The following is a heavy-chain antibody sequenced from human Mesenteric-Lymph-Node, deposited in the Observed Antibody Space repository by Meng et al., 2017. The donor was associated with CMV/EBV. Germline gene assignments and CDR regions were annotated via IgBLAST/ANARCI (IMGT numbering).Heavy chain of an antibody. Sequence: GESLKISCEASGFSFSNYGMHWVRQAPGKGLEWVAFIRYDVSNTYYGDSVKGRFTISRDNSKNTLYLQMNSLRAEDTAVYYCAKDYVWGSYRYTGFDYWGQGTLVTVSS. D-gene: IGHD3-16*02. CDR2: IRYDVSNT. CDR3: AKDYVWGSYRYTGFDY. CDR1: GFSFSNYG. J-gene: IGHJ4*02. V-gene: IGHV3-30*02.